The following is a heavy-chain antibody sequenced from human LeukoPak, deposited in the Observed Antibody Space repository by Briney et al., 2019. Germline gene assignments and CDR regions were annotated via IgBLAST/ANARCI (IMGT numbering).Heavy chain of an antibody. J-gene: IGHJ4*02. V-gene: IGHV1-18*01. CDR3: ARVDGSPDY. CDR1: GYTFTSYG. CDR2: ISAYNGNT. Sequence: ASVKVPCKASGYTFTSYGISWVRQAPGQGLEWMGWISAYNGNTNYAQKLQGRVTITRDTSISTVYMELSSLRSEDTAVYFCARVDGSPDYWGQGTLVTVSS. D-gene: IGHD2-15*01.